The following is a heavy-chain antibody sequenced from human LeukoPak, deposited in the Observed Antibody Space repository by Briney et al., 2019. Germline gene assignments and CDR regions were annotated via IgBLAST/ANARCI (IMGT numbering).Heavy chain of an antibody. J-gene: IGHJ3*02. Sequence: PGGSLRLSCAASGFTFSSYWMHWVRQAPGKGLVWVSRVDSDGSSTTYAGSVKGRFTISRDNAKSTLYLQMNSLRAEDTAAYYCARGITIFGVVNDAFDIWGQGTMVTVSS. CDR2: VDSDGSST. CDR1: GFTFSSYW. D-gene: IGHD3-3*01. V-gene: IGHV3-74*01. CDR3: ARGITIFGVVNDAFDI.